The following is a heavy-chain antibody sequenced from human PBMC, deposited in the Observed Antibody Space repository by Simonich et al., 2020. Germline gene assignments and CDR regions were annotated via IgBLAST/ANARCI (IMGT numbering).Heavy chain of an antibody. Sequence: QLQLQESGPGLVKPSETLSLTCTVSGGSISSSSYYWGWIRQPPGKGLEWIGSIYYMARTYNNPSLKSRGTISVDTSKNQFSLKLSSVTAADTAVYYWARHKGYCSGGSCYSHWYFDLWGRGTLVTVSS. CDR1: GGSISSSSYY. J-gene: IGHJ2*01. V-gene: IGHV4-39*01. CDR2: IYYMART. CDR3: ARHKGYCSGGSCYSHWYFDL. D-gene: IGHD2-15*01.